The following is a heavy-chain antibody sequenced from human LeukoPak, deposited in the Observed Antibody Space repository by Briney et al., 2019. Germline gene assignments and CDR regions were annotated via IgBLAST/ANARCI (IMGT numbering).Heavy chain of an antibody. Sequence: GGSLRLSCAASGFTFSSYTMNWVRQAPGKGLEWVSSISSSSSYIYYADSVKGRFTISRDNAKNSLYLQMNSLRAEDMALYYCAKDTAESSGTFDIWGQGTMVTVSS. J-gene: IGHJ3*02. CDR2: ISSSSSYI. D-gene: IGHD3-22*01. CDR3: AKDTAESSGTFDI. V-gene: IGHV3-21*04. CDR1: GFTFSSYT.